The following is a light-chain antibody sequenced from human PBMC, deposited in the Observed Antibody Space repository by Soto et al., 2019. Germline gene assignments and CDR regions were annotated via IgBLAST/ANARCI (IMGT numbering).Light chain of an antibody. CDR1: QSISSW. J-gene: IGKJ1*01. Sequence: DIQMTQSPSTLSASVGDRVTITCRASQSISSWLAWYQQKPGKAPKLLIYDASSLESGVPSRFSGSGSGTEFTLTISSLQPDDFATDYCQQYNSYLWTFGQGTKVEIK. CDR3: QQYNSYLWT. CDR2: DAS. V-gene: IGKV1-5*01.